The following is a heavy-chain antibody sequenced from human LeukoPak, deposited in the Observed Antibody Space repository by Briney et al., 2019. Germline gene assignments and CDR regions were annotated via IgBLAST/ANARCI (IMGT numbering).Heavy chain of an antibody. Sequence: KASETLSLTCAVYGGSFSGYYWSWIRQPPGKGLEWIGEINHSGSTNYNPSLKSRVTISVDTSKNQFSLKLSSVTAADTAVYYCARGRGFEYSSGWYLFDYWGQGTLVTVSS. CDR1: GGSFSGYY. CDR2: INHSGST. J-gene: IGHJ4*02. V-gene: IGHV4-34*01. D-gene: IGHD6-19*01. CDR3: ARGRGFEYSSGWYLFDY.